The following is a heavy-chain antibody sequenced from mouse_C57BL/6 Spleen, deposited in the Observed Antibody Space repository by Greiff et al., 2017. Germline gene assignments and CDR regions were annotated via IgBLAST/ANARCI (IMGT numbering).Heavy chain of an antibody. V-gene: IGHV1-26*01. D-gene: IGHD4-1*01. CDR2: INPNNGGT. Sequence: VQLQQSGPELVKPGASVKISCKASGYTFTDYYMNWVKQSHGKSLEWIGDINPNNGGTSYNQKFKGKATLTVDKSSSTAYMELRSLTSEDSAVYYCARRDWDVRGWYVDVWGTGTTVTVSS. J-gene: IGHJ1*03. CDR3: ARRDWDVRGWYVDV. CDR1: GYTFTDYY.